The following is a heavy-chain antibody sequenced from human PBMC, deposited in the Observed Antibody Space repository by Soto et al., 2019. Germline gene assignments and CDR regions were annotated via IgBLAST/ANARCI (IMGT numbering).Heavy chain of an antibody. CDR1: GGSFSGYY. J-gene: IGHJ4*02. Sequence: SETLSLTCAVYGGSFSGYYWSWIRQPPGKGLEWIGEINHSGSTNYNPSLKSRVTISVDTSKNQFSLKLSSVTAADTAVYYCARDSDYGDYVLGYWGQGTLVTVSS. D-gene: IGHD4-17*01. V-gene: IGHV4-34*01. CDR2: INHSGST. CDR3: ARDSDYGDYVLGY.